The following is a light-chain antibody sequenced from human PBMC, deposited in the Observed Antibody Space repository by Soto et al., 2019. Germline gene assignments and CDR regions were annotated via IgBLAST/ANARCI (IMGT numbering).Light chain of an antibody. CDR2: EGT. Sequence: QSALTQPASVSGSPGQSITISCTGTSSDVGSYNLVSWYQQHPGKAPKLMIYEGTTRPSGVSNRFSGSKSGNAASLTISGLQAEDEADYYCCSYAGSSAPWVFGGGTQLTVL. V-gene: IGLV2-23*01. J-gene: IGLJ3*02. CDR1: SSDVGSYNL. CDR3: CSYAGSSAPWV.